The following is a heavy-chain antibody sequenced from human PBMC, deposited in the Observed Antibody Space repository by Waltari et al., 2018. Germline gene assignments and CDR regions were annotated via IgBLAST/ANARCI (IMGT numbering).Heavy chain of an antibody. Sequence: QVQLQQWGAGLLKPSETLSLTCAVYGGSFSGYYWSWIRQPPGKGLEWIGEINHSGSTNYNPARKSRVTISVDTSKNQFSLKLSSGTAADTAVYYCARLGGNYGNYWGQGTLVTVSS. CDR2: INHSGST. D-gene: IGHD4-17*01. V-gene: IGHV4-34*01. J-gene: IGHJ4*02. CDR1: GGSFSGYY. CDR3: ARLGGNYGNY.